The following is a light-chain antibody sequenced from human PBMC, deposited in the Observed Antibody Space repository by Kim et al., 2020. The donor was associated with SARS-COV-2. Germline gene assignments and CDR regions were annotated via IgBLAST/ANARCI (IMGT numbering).Light chain of an antibody. CDR3: QQLNSYPGRT. CDR1: QGISSY. Sequence: DIQLTQSPSFLSASVGDRVTITCRASQGISSYLAWYQQKPGKAPKLLIYAASTLQSGVPSRFSGSGSGTEFTLTISSLQPEDFATYYCQQLNSYPGRTFGQGTKVDIK. V-gene: IGKV1-9*01. J-gene: IGKJ1*01. CDR2: AAS.